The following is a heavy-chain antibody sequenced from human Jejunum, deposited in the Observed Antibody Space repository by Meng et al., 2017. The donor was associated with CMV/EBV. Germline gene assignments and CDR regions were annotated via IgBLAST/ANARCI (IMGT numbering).Heavy chain of an antibody. D-gene: IGHD2-15*01. V-gene: IGHV3-11*05. CDR1: EFTFSDYY. Sequence: QVLLVAFGGGLVKSGGSLTLSCAASEFTFSDYYMSWIRQAPGKGLEWISYISGNTKVTNYADSVKGRFTISRDNAKNSLYLQMSSLRGEDTAVYYCARAGLGHNSFDPWGQGTLVTVSS. CDR3: ARAGLGHNSFDP. J-gene: IGHJ5*02. CDR2: ISGNTKVT.